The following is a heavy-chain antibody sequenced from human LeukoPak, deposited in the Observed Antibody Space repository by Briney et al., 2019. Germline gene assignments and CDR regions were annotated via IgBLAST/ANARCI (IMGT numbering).Heavy chain of an antibody. J-gene: IGHJ4*02. CDR1: GYTFTSHY. CDR3: AREYCSGSLCHQGFDF. Sequence: ASVKVSCKASGYTFTSHYIHWVRQAPGQGLEWMGIISPSGGSTTYAQKFQGRVTMTRDTSISTAHMELSGLGSDDTAVYYCAREYCSGSLCHQGFDFWGQGTLVTVSS. CDR2: ISPSGGST. V-gene: IGHV1-46*01. D-gene: IGHD2-15*01.